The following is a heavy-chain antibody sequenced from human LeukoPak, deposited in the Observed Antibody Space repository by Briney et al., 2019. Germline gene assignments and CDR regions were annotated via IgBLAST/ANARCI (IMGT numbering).Heavy chain of an antibody. CDR2: INWKTGNG. CDR3: TRRAARWQFDL. D-gene: IGHD5-24*01. Sequence: GRSLRLSCAVSGFNFDDYAMHWVRQAPGRGLEWVSGINWKTGNGIYADSVKGRFAISRDNAKNSLYLQMSSLRAEDTALYYCTRRAARWQFDLWGRGTLLTVSS. V-gene: IGHV3-9*01. J-gene: IGHJ2*01. CDR1: GFNFDDYA.